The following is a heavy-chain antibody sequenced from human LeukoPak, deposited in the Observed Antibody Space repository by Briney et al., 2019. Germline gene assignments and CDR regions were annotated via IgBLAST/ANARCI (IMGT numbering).Heavy chain of an antibody. D-gene: IGHD3-10*01. CDR1: GGSISSSSYY. CDR3: ARGPGLWFGNYYFDY. J-gene: IGHJ4*02. Sequence: SETLSLTCTVSGGSISSSSYYCGWIRQPPGKGLEWIGSIYYIGSTYYNPSLKSRVTISVDTSKNQFSLKLSSVPAADTAVYYCARGPGLWFGNYYFDYWGQGTLVTVSS. CDR2: IYYIGST. V-gene: IGHV4-39*01.